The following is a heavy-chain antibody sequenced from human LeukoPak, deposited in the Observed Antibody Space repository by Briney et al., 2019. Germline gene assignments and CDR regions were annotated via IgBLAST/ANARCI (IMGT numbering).Heavy chain of an antibody. J-gene: IGHJ4*02. CDR3: AKIVVVPAAMRDG. Sequence: QPGGSLRLSCAASGFTFSSYGMHWVRQAPGKGLEWVAFIRYDGSNKYYADSVKGRFTISRDNSKNTLYLQMNSPRAEDTAVYYCAKIVVVPAAMRDGWGQGTLVTVSS. V-gene: IGHV3-30*02. D-gene: IGHD2-2*01. CDR2: IRYDGSNK. CDR1: GFTFSSYG.